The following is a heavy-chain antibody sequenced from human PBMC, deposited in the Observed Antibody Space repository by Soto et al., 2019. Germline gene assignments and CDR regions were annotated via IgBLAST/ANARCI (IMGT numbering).Heavy chain of an antibody. CDR2: VYYSGGT. V-gene: IGHV4-31*03. CDR3: ARDLSP. J-gene: IGHJ5*02. CDR1: GGSISSGSYF. Sequence: SETLSLTCTVSGGSISSGSYFWSWIRQHPVKGLEWIGYVYYSGGTYYNPSLEGRLTISLDTSKNQFSLKLTSATAADTAVYYCARDLSPWGQGTLVTVSS.